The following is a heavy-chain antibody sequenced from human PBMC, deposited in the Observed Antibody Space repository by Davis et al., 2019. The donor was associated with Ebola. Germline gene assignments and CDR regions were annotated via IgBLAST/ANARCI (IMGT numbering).Heavy chain of an antibody. CDR2: IYYSGST. CDR3: ARDSPTIYCSSTSCSPHGMDV. CDR1: GGSISSSSYY. V-gene: IGHV4-39*02. Sequence: SETLSLTCTVSGGSISSSSYYWGWIRQPPGKGLEWIGSIYYSGSTYYNPSLKSRVTISVDTSKNQFSLKLSSVTAADTAVYYCARDSPTIYCSSTSCSPHGMDVWGQGTTVTVSS. D-gene: IGHD2-2*01. J-gene: IGHJ6*02.